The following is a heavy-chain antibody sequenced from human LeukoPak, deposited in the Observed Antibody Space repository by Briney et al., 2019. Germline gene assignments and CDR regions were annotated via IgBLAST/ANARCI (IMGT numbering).Heavy chain of an antibody. D-gene: IGHD1-26*01. J-gene: IGHJ4*02. Sequence: GGSLRLSCAASGFTFDDYAMHWVRQAPGKGLEWVSGMNWNGVTTAYGDSVKGRFSISRDNAKSSLFLQMDSLRVEDTALYFCARERRGSYFHDSWGQGTLVTVSS. CDR3: ARERRGSYFHDS. CDR2: MNWNGVTT. CDR1: GFTFDDYA. V-gene: IGHV3-20*04.